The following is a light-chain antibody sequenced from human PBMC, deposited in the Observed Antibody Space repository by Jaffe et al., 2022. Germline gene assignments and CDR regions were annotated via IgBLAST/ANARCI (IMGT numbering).Light chain of an antibody. CDR2: EVS. CDR3: CSYSSGTTLWV. Sequence: QSALTQPASVSGSPGQSISISCTGTSSDVGGYNYVSWYQQHPGKAPKLMIYEVSNRPSGVSNRFSGSKSVNTASLTISGLQAEDEAVYYCCSYSSGTTLWVFGGGTKLTVL. CDR1: SSDVGGYNY. V-gene: IGLV2-14*01. J-gene: IGLJ3*02.